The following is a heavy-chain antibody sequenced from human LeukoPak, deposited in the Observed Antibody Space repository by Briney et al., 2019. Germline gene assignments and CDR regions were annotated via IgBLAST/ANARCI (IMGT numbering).Heavy chain of an antibody. D-gene: IGHD6-13*01. Sequence: KPSETLSLTCAVYGGSFSGYYWSWIRQPPGKGLEWIGEINHSGSTNYNPSLKSRVTISVDTSKNQFSLKLSSVTAADTAVYYCARDRKSRRSRRDYWGQGTLVTVSS. J-gene: IGHJ4*02. CDR2: INHSGST. V-gene: IGHV4-34*01. CDR1: GGSFSGYY. CDR3: ARDRKSRRSRRDY.